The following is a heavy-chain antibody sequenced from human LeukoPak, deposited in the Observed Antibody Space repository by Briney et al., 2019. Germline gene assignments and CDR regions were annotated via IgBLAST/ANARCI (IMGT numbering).Heavy chain of an antibody. CDR2: IYTSGST. CDR1: GGSISSYY. CDR3: ASHIRQLVPLYYYYYYMDV. Sequence: SETLSLTCTVSGGSISSYYWSWIRQPPGKGLEGIGYIYTSGSTNDNPSLKSRVTISVDTSKNQFSLKLSSVTAADTAVYYCASHIRQLVPLYYYYYYMDVWGKGTTVTVSS. J-gene: IGHJ6*03. D-gene: IGHD6-6*01. V-gene: IGHV4-4*09.